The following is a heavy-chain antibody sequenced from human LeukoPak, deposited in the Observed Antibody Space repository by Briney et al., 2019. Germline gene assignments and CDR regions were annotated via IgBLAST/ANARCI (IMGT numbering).Heavy chain of an antibody. Sequence: PGGSLRLSCAASGFTFSDYYMSWVRQAPGKGVEWGSYISSSGSTIYYADSVKGRFTISRDNAKNSLYLQMNSLRAEDTAVYYCARDGYYYDSSGYSLDYWGQGTLVTVSS. CDR3: ARDGYYYDSSGYSLDY. CDR2: ISSSGSTI. CDR1: GFTFSDYY. V-gene: IGHV3-11*01. J-gene: IGHJ4*02. D-gene: IGHD3-22*01.